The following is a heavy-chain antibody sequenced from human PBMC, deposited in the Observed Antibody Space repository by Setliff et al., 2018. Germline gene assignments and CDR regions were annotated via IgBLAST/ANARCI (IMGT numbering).Heavy chain of an antibody. D-gene: IGHD3-10*01. CDR3: ARLSGAFDY. Sequence: PSETLSLTCTVSGGSIRSYYGSGIRQPPGKRLEWSGYIYYSGSTKYNPSLESRVTISVDTSKNKFSLRLNSATAADTAVYYCARLSGAFDYWGQGTLVTVSS. V-gene: IGHV4-59*01. CDR1: GGSIRSYY. J-gene: IGHJ4*02. CDR2: IYYSGST.